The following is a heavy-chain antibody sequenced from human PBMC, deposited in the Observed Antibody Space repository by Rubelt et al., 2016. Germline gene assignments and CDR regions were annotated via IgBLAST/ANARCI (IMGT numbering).Heavy chain of an antibody. CDR1: GYTFTGYY. V-gene: IGHV1-2*06. J-gene: IGHJ4*02. CDR2: INPKRGGT. CDR3: ARVEYYYDSSGYSDY. Sequence: QVQLVQSGAEVKTPGASVKVSCKASGYTFTGYYMHWVRQAPGQGLEWMGRINPKRGGTNYAQKVQGRVTMTRDTSISTAYRELSRLRSDDTAVYYCARVEYYYDSSGYSDYWGQGTLVTVSS. D-gene: IGHD3-22*01.